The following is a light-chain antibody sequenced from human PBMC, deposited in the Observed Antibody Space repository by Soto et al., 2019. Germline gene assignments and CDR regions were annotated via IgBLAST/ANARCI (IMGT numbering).Light chain of an antibody. Sequence: QPVLTQSPAASASLGASVKLTCTLSSGHSNHAVAWHQQQAETGPRYLMKINSDGRHTKGDGIPDRFSGSTSGAGRHLIISSLQSDDEADYYCQTWDAGSWVIGGGTKLTVL. CDR3: QTWDAGSWV. CDR2: INSDGRH. J-gene: IGLJ3*02. V-gene: IGLV4-69*01. CDR1: SGHSNHA.